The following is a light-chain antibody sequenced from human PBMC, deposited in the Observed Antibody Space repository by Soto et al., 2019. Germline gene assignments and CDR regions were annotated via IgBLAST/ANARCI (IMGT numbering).Light chain of an antibody. CDR1: SSNIGSNY. J-gene: IGLJ2*01. CDR2: RNN. Sequence: QSVLTQPPSASGTPGQRVTISCSGSSSNIGSNYVYWYQQLPGTAPKLLIYRNNQRPSGVPDRFSGSKSGSSAALAISGLRSEDEADYDCAAWDDSLSGPVFGGGTKRTVL. CDR3: AAWDDSLSGPV. V-gene: IGLV1-47*01.